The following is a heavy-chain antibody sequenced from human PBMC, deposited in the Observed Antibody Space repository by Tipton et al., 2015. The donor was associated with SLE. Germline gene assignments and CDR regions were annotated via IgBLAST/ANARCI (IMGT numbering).Heavy chain of an antibody. J-gene: IGHJ6*03. V-gene: IGHV4-59*11. CDR2: FYYSGST. Sequence: LRLSCTVSGGSISSHYWSWIRQPPGKGLEWIGYFYYSGSTNYNPSLKSRVTISVDTSKNQFSLKLGSVTAADTAVYYCARDQAAAANGMDVWGKGTAVTVSS. CDR1: GGSISSHY. D-gene: IGHD6-13*01. CDR3: ARDQAAAANGMDV.